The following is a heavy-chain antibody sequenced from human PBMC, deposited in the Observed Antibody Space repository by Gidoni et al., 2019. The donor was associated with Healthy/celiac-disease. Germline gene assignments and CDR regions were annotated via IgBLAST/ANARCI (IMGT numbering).Heavy chain of an antibody. CDR2: IYYSGST. Sequence: QVQLQESGPGLVKPSETLSLTCTASGGSISSYYWSWIRQPPGKGLEWIGYIYYSGSTNYNPSLKSRVTISVDTSKNQFSLKLSSVTAADTAVYYCARGYSYAVDYWGQGTLVTVSS. J-gene: IGHJ4*02. CDR1: GGSISSYY. CDR3: ARGYSYAVDY. V-gene: IGHV4-59*01. D-gene: IGHD5-18*01.